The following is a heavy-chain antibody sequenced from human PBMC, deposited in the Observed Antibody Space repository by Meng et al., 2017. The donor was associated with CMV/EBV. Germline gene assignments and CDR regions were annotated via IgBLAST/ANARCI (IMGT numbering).Heavy chain of an antibody. CDR2: ISWNSGSI. V-gene: IGHV3-9*01. D-gene: IGHD2-2*01. Sequence: SLKISCAASGFTFDDYAMHWVRQAPGKGLEWVSGISWNSGSIGYADSVKGRFTISRDNAKNSLYLQMNSLRAEDTALYYCAKDMLPAPFREVVPAVDDAFDIWGQGTMVTVSS. CDR3: AKDMLPAPFREVVPAVDDAFDI. CDR1: GFTFDDYA. J-gene: IGHJ3*02.